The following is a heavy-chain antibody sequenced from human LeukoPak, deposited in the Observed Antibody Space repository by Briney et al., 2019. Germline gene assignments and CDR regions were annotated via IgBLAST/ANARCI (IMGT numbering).Heavy chain of an antibody. V-gene: IGHV1-2*02. CDR2: INPNSGGT. Sequence: ASVKVSRKASGYTFTGYYMHWVRQAPGQGLEWMGWINPNSGGTNYAQKFQGRVTMTRDTSISTAYMELSRLRSDDTAVYYCARGIVVVPASILKSHDYWGQGTLVTVSS. CDR1: GYTFTGYY. CDR3: ARGIVVVPASILKSHDY. D-gene: IGHD2-2*02. J-gene: IGHJ4*02.